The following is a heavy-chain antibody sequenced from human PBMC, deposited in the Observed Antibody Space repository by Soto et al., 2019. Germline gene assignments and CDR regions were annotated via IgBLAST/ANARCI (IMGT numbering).Heavy chain of an antibody. J-gene: IGHJ2*01. V-gene: IGHV3-30-3*01. Sequence: QVQLVESGGGVVQPGRSLRLSCAASGFTFSNYAMHWVRQTPGKGLEWVAIVSYDGTNQYYADSVKGRFTISRDNSENTLYLQMNSLRAEDTALYYCARDGATPTWRPLYFDLWGRGTLVTVSS. CDR3: ARDGATPTWRPLYFDL. CDR1: GFTFSNYA. CDR2: VSYDGTNQ. D-gene: IGHD3-3*01.